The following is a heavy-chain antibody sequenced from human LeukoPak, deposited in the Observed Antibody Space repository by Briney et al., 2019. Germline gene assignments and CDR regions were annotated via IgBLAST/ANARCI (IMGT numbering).Heavy chain of an antibody. CDR1: GGTFSSYA. J-gene: IGHJ2*01. D-gene: IGHD3-10*01. CDR2: IIPIFGTA. V-gene: IGHV1-69*13. Sequence: ASVKVSCKASGGTFSSYAISWVRQAPGQGLEWMGGIIPIFGTANYAQKFQGRVTITADESTSTAYMELSSLRSEDTAVYYCAREQKPNYGSGSWYFDLWGRGTLVTVSS. CDR3: AREQKPNYGSGSWYFDL.